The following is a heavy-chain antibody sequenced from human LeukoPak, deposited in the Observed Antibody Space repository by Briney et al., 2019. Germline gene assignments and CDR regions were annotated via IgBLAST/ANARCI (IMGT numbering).Heavy chain of an antibody. CDR3: ARGLIHYYDSSGYYPRAFDI. D-gene: IGHD3-22*01. CDR2: ISSSSSYI. J-gene: IGHJ3*02. Sequence: GGSLRLSCAASGFTFSSYSINWVRQAPGRGLEWVSSISSSSSYIYYAGSVKGRFTISRDNAKTSLYLQMNSLRAEDTAVYYCARGLIHYYDSSGYYPRAFDIWGQGTMVTVSS. CDR1: GFTFSSYS. V-gene: IGHV3-21*01.